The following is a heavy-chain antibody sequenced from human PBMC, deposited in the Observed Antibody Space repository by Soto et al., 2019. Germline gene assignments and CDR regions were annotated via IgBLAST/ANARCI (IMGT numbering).Heavy chain of an antibody. V-gene: IGHV3-23*01. D-gene: IGHD5-12*01. J-gene: IGHJ4*02. Sequence: GSLRRSCAASGFTFSSYAISWVRQTPGKGLEWVSAISGSGGSTYYADSVKGRFTISRDNSKNTLYLQMNSLRAEDTAVYYCAKDRNGYSGYDSFFDYWGQGTLVTVSS. CDR1: GFTFSSYA. CDR3: AKDRNGYSGYDSFFDY. CDR2: ISGSGGST.